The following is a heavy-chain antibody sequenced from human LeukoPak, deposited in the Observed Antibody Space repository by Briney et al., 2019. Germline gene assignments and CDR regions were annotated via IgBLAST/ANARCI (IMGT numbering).Heavy chain of an antibody. CDR2: INGDGSTT. CDR1: GFGFSTSW. Sequence: PGRSLRLSCAASGFGFSTSWMHWVRQAPGKGLVWVARINGDGSTTNYADSVQGRFTISRDTAKNTLFLQMNSLGAEDTAVYYCIGTGTHSYWGQGTLVTVSS. V-gene: IGHV3-74*01. J-gene: IGHJ4*02. CDR3: IGTGTHSY. D-gene: IGHD3-10*01.